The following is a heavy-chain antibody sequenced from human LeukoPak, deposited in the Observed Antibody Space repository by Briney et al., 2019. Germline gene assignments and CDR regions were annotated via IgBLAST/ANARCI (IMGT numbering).Heavy chain of an antibody. CDR2: IKQDGSEK. CDR3: AKDQGYYYDSSGYYPDY. Sequence: GGSLRLSCAASGFTFSSYWMSWVRQAPGKGLEWVANIKQDGSEKYYVDSVKGRFTISRDNAKNSLYLQMNSLRAEDTAVYYCAKDQGYYYDSSGYYPDYWGQGTLVTVSS. V-gene: IGHV3-7*01. CDR1: GFTFSSYW. D-gene: IGHD3-22*01. J-gene: IGHJ4*02.